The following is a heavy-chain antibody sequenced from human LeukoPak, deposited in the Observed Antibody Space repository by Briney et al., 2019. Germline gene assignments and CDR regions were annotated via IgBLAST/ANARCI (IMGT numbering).Heavy chain of an antibody. J-gene: IGHJ4*02. CDR2: IYYSGAT. CDR1: GGSISSSSYY. V-gene: IGHV4-39*07. CDR3: ARNGGNSDFDY. Sequence: PSETLSLTCSVSGGSISSSSYYWGWIRQPPGKGLEWIGEIYYSGATNYNPSLKSRVTMLLDKSNNQFSLKLNSVTAADTAVYYCARNGGNSDFDYWGQGTLVTVSS. D-gene: IGHD4-23*01.